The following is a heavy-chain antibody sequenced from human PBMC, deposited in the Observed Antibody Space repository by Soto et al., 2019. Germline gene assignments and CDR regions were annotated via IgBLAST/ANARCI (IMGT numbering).Heavy chain of an antibody. D-gene: IGHD3-3*01. CDR1: GYPVTAYY. V-gene: IGHV1-2*02. Sequence: QLHLVQSGAVVKKPGASVTVSCSASGYPVTAYYMHWVRQAPGRGLEWMGGINPATGAAKYTQTFQGRVTMPRDMSTGTVFRELSGLTSEDTAAFYWARGGGVGVAGSAAFDMWGQGTLVTVSS. CDR2: INPATGAA. CDR3: ARGGGVGVAGSAAFDM. J-gene: IGHJ3*02.